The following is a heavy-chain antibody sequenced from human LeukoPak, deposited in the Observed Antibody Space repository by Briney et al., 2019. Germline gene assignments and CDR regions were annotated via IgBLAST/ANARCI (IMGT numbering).Heavy chain of an antibody. CDR2: VFHSGST. D-gene: IGHD2-2*01. J-gene: IGHJ4*02. CDR1: GYSISSGRY. CDR3: ARSLSTAGIYS. Sequence: SETLSLTCAVSGYSISSGRYWGWIRQPPGKGLEWIGSVFHSGSTYYNPSLKSRVTISVDTSKNQFSLNLRSVTAADTAVYYCARSLSTAGIYSWGQGTLVTVSS. V-gene: IGHV4-38-2*01.